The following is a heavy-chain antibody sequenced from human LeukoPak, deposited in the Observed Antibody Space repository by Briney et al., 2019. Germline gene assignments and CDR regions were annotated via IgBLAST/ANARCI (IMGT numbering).Heavy chain of an antibody. CDR1: GFTFDDYA. CDR3: AKDAGYQLLSYFDY. CDR2: ISWNSGSI. Sequence: GGSLRLSCAASGFTFDDYAMHWVRQAPGKGLEWVSGISWNSGSIGYADSVKGRFTISRDNAKNSLYLQMNSLRAEDMALYYRAKDAGYQLLSYFDYWGQGTLVTVSS. D-gene: IGHD2-2*01. V-gene: IGHV3-9*03. J-gene: IGHJ4*02.